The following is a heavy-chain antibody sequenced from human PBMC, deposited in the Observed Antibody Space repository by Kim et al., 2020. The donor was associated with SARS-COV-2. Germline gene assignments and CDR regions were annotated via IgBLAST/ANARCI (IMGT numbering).Heavy chain of an antibody. CDR1: GDRVSSNSAA. D-gene: IGHD6-19*01. CDR3: ARGRQWLVNVDIDY. J-gene: IGHJ4*02. Sequence: SQTLSLTCAISGDRVSSNSAAWNWLRQSPSRGLEWLVRTYYRSKWYNDYAVSVKSRITINPDTSKNQFSLQLNSVTPEDTAVYYCARGRQWLVNVDIDYWGQGTLVTVSS. V-gene: IGHV6-1*01. CDR2: TYYRSKWYN.